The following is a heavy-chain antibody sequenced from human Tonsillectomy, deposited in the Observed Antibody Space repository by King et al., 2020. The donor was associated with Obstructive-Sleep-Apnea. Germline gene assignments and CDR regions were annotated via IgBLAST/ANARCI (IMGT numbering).Heavy chain of an antibody. Sequence: VQLVESGGGLVKPGGSMRLSCAASGVTFTSYDMNWVRQAPGKGLEWVSSITKSGLYTYYADSVRGRFTVSRDNAKNSLSLQMHSLRVEDSAIYYCATPPNLTDALWGLGTLVTVS. CDR2: ITKSGLYT. J-gene: IGHJ1*01. CDR3: ATPPNLTDAL. D-gene: IGHD3-9*01. V-gene: IGHV3-21*01. CDR1: GVTFTSYD.